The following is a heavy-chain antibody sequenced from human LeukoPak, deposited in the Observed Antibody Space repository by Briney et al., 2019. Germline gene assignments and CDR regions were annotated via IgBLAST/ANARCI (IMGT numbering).Heavy chain of an antibody. CDR3: AKYDGRNPNWYFDL. Sequence: GGSLRLSCAASGFTFNNYAMTWVRQAPGKGLEWVSGISGGGDNTYYADSLKGRFSISRDNSKNTLYLQMNSLRAEDTAVYYCAKYDGRNPNWYFDLWGRGTLVTVSS. D-gene: IGHD3-16*01. CDR2: ISGGGDNT. V-gene: IGHV3-23*01. CDR1: GFTFNNYA. J-gene: IGHJ2*01.